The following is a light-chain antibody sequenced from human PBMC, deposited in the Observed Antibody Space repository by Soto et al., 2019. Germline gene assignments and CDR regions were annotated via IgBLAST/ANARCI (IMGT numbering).Light chain of an antibody. V-gene: IGKV1-39*01. CDR1: QSISSY. CDR3: QQSYSTPMYT. CDR2: AAS. J-gene: IGKJ2*01. Sequence: DIQMTQSPSSLSASVGDRVTITCRASQSISSYLNWYQQKPGKAPKLLIYAASSLQSGVPSRFSGSGSGTDFTLTISSRQPEDFATYYCQQSYSTPMYTCGQGTKLEIK.